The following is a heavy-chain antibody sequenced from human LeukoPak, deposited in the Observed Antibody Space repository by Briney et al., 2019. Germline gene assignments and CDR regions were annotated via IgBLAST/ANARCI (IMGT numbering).Heavy chain of an antibody. CDR2: ITPIFGTA. D-gene: IGHD6-19*01. CDR3: ARDPGSFLSSSGWLNWFDP. J-gene: IGHJ5*02. CDR1: GGTLSRFT. Sequence: SVKVSCKASGGTLSRFTVSWVRQAPGQGFEWMGGITPIFGTANFAQKFQGRVSITADESTSTALMELSSLRSEDTAVYYCARDPGSFLSSSGWLNWFDPWGQGTLVTVSS. V-gene: IGHV1-69*13.